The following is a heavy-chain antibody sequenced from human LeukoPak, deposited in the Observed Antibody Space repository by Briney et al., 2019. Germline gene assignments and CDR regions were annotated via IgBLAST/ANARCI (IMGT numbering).Heavy chain of an antibody. D-gene: IGHD2-15*01. CDR2: IYYIGST. J-gene: IGHJ5*02. V-gene: IGHV4-61*01. CDR3: ARAHYCSGDSCYLGWFDP. CDR1: GGSVSNSNYY. Sequence: SETLSLTCTVSGGSVSNSNYYWSWIRPPPGKGLEWIGYIYYIGSTNYNPSLKSRVTMSVDTSKNQFSLRLSSVTAADTAVYYCARAHYCSGDSCYLGWFDPWGQGTLVTVSS.